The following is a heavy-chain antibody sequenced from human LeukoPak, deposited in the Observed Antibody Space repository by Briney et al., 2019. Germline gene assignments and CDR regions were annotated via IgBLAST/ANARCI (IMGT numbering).Heavy chain of an antibody. CDR2: ISSSGSNI. Sequence: PGGSLRLSCAASGFTFSDYYMSWIRQAPGKGLEWVSYISSSGSNIYYADSVKGRFTISRDNAKNSLYLQMNSLRAEDTAVYYCVRDTRVGGITMVPGYYGMDVWGQGTTVTVSS. CDR3: VRDTRVGGITMVPGYYGMDV. J-gene: IGHJ6*02. D-gene: IGHD3-10*01. CDR1: GFTFSDYY. V-gene: IGHV3-11*04.